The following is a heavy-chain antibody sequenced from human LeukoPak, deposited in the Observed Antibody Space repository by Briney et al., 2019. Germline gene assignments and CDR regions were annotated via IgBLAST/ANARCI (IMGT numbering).Heavy chain of an antibody. CDR1: GGTFSSYA. CDR2: INAGNGNT. Sequence: ASVKVSCKASGGTFSSYAMHWVRQAPGQRLEWMGWINAGNGNTKYSQKFQGRVTITRDTSASTAYMELSSLRSEDTAVYYCARSRRGGYSGGGAFDIWGQGTMVTVSS. CDR3: ARSRRGGYSGGGAFDI. J-gene: IGHJ3*02. D-gene: IGHD5-12*01. V-gene: IGHV1-3*01.